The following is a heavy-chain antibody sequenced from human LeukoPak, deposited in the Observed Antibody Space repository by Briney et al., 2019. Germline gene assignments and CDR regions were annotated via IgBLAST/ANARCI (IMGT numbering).Heavy chain of an antibody. CDR3: ARGVGYTHPGAFDI. CDR1: GCTFRSYW. CDR2: IYTSGST. V-gene: IGHV4-4*07. Sequence: KSAGTLRLSCAASGCTFRSYWMSWIRQPAGKGLEWIGRIYTSGSTNYNPSLKSRVTMSVDTSKNQFSLKLSSVTAADTAVYYCARGVGYTHPGAFDIWGQGTMVTVSS. D-gene: IGHD5-24*01. J-gene: IGHJ3*02.